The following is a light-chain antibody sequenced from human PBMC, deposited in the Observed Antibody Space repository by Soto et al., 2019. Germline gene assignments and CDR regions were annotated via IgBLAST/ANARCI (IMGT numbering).Light chain of an antibody. V-gene: IGKV3-20*01. CDR1: QSVSSSY. Sequence: EIVLTQSPGTLSLSPGERATLSCRASQSVSSSYLAWYQQKPGQAPRLLIYGASSRATGIPDRFSGSGSGTEFTLTISRLVPADFAVYYCQQYGSSPLFTFGPGTKVDIK. J-gene: IGKJ3*01. CDR3: QQYGSSPLFT. CDR2: GAS.